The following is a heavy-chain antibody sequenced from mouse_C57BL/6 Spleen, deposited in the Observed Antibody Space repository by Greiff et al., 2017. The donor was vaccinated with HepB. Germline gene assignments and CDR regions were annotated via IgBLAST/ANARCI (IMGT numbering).Heavy chain of an antibody. Sequence: EVKLQESGAELVRPGASVKLSCTASGFNIKDDYMHWVKQRPEQGLEWIGWIDPENGDTEYASKFQGKATITADTSSNSTYLQLSCLTSEDTAVYYCTVDYGKGYWGQGTTLTVSS. CDR3: TVDYGKGY. V-gene: IGHV14-4*01. CDR2: IDPENGDT. D-gene: IGHD2-1*01. CDR1: GFNIKDDY. J-gene: IGHJ2*01.